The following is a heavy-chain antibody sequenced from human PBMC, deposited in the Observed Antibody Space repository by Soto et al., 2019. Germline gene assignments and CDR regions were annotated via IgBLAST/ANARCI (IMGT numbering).Heavy chain of an antibody. V-gene: IGHV1-46*01. D-gene: IGHD6-6*01. J-gene: IGHJ6*02. CDR1: GYTFTSYY. Sequence: QVQLVQSGAEVKKPGASVKVSCKASGYTFTSYYMHWVRQAAGQGLEWMGIINPSGGSTSYAQKFQGRVTMTRDTSTSTVYMELSSLRSEDTAVYYCAGSSYRTYGMDVWGQGTTVTVSS. CDR2: INPSGGST. CDR3: AGSSYRTYGMDV.